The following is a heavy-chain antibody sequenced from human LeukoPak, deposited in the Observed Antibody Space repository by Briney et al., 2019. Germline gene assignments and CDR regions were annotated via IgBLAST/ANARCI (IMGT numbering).Heavy chain of an antibody. CDR2: IVVGSGNT. J-gene: IGHJ6*03. V-gene: IGHV1-58*01. D-gene: IGHD6-19*01. CDR3: AGSIAVAGSDYYYYYMDV. CDR1: GFTFTSSA. Sequence: GASVKVSCKASGFTFTSSAVQWVRQARGQRLEWIGWIVVGSGNTNYAQKFQERVTITRDMSTSTAYMELSSLRSEDTAVYYCAGSIAVAGSDYYYYYMDVWGKGTTVTVSS.